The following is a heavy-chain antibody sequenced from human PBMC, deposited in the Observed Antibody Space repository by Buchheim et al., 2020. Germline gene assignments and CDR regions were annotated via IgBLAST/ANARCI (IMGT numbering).Heavy chain of an antibody. D-gene: IGHD1-14*01. CDR2: ISYGGTT. CDR3: ARGGQTAAAVDNWFDP. CDR1: GDSLRGYY. V-gene: IGHV4-59*01. Sequence: QVLLQESGPGLLKPSETLSLTCTVSGDSLRGYYWNWIRQPPGKGLEWIGYISYGGTTQYNPTPKSRVSITLDTSKDQFYFKMNTVTAADTAKYFCARGGQTAAAVDNWFDPWGQG. J-gene: IGHJ5*02.